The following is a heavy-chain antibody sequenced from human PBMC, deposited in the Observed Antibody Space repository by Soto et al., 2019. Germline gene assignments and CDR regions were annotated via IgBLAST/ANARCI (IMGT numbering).Heavy chain of an antibody. Sequence: GGSLRLSCAASGFTFSSYAMSWVRQAPGKGLEWVSAISGSGGSTYYADSVKGRFTISRDNSKNTLYLQMNSLRAEDTAVYYCAKDPEGLLWFGELLFSAYWGQGTLVTVSS. V-gene: IGHV3-23*01. CDR3: AKDPEGLLWFGELLFSAY. J-gene: IGHJ4*02. CDR2: ISGSGGST. CDR1: GFTFSSYA. D-gene: IGHD3-10*01.